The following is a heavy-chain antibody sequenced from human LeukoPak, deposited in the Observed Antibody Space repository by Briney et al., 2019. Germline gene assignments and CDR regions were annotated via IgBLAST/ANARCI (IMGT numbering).Heavy chain of an antibody. J-gene: IGHJ4*02. Sequence: GGSLRLSCAASGFTFSTYWMTWVRQAPGKGLEWVANIKQDGSVKYYVDSVKGRFTLSRDNSKNSLYLQMDSLSAEDTAVYYCVKDERSRSYIYWGQGTLVTVSS. CDR3: VKDERSRSYIY. D-gene: IGHD1-26*01. CDR2: IKQDGSVK. V-gene: IGHV3-7*01. CDR1: GFTFSTYW.